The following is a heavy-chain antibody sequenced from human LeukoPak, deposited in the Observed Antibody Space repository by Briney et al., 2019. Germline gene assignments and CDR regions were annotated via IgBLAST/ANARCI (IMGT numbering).Heavy chain of an antibody. CDR3: ARELLGYGDRDGY. V-gene: IGHV3-21*01. J-gene: IGHJ4*02. D-gene: IGHD4-17*01. CDR1: GFTFSSYS. CDR2: ISSSSSYI. Sequence: GGSLRLSCAASGFTFSSYSMNWVRQAPGKGLEWASSISSSSSYIYYAESVKGRFTISRDNAKHSLYLQMNSLRAEDTAVYYCARELLGYGDRDGYWGQGTLVTVSS.